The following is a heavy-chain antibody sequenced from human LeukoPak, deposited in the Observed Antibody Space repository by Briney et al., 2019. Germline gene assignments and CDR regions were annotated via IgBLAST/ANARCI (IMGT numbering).Heavy chain of an antibody. CDR2: IYYSGST. V-gene: IGHV4-39*01. CDR1: GGSISSSSYY. D-gene: IGHD3-3*01. J-gene: IGHJ5*02. Sequence: SETLSLTCTVSGGSISSSSYYWGWIRQPPGKGLEWIGSIYYSGSTYYNPSLKSRVTISVDTSKNQFSLKLSSVTAADTAVYYCARRPMGDYDFWSGYPRGNWFDPWGQGTLVTVSS. CDR3: ARRPMGDYDFWSGYPRGNWFDP.